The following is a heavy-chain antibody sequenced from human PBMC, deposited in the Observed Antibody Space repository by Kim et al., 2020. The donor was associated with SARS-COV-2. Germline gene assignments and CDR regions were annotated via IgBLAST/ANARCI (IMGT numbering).Heavy chain of an antibody. CDR1: GYTFTSYG. CDR2: ISAYNGNT. V-gene: IGHV1-18*01. J-gene: IGHJ4*02. CDR3: ARDLVYIELTLYSSSYPWDY. D-gene: IGHD6-13*01. Sequence: ASVKVSCKASGYTFTSYGISWVRQAPGQGLEWMGWISAYNGNTNYAQKLQGRVTMTTDTSTSTAYMELRSLRSDDTAVYYCARDLVYIELTLYSSSYPWDYWGQGTLVTVSS.